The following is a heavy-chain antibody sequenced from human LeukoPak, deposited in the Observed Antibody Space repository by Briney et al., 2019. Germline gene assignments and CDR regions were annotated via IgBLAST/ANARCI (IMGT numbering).Heavy chain of an antibody. J-gene: IGHJ3*02. Sequence: SETLSLTCTVSGYSISSSYYWGWIRQPPGKGLEWIGSIYYSGSTYYNPSLKSRVTISVDTSKNQFSLKLSSVTAADTAVYYCVRDGYCSGGSCYSGFDIWGQGTMVTVSS. V-gene: IGHV4-38-2*02. CDR3: VRDGYCSGGSCYSGFDI. CDR2: IYYSGST. CDR1: GYSISSSYY. D-gene: IGHD2-15*01.